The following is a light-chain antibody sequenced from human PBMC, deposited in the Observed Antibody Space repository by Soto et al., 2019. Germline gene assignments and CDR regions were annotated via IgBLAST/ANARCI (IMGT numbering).Light chain of an antibody. V-gene: IGKV1-5*03. CDR1: QSISSW. J-gene: IGKJ4*01. CDR3: QQYNSYPLT. Sequence: DIQMTQSPSTLSASVGDRVSITCRASQSISSWLAWYQQTPGKAPKLLISKASNLESGVPTKFSGGGSGTEFTLTISSLQHDDFATYYCQQYNSYPLTFGGGTKVEIK. CDR2: KAS.